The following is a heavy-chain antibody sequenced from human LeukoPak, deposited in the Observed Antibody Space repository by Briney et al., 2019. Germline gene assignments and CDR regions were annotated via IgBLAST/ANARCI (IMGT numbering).Heavy chain of an antibody. V-gene: IGHV3-11*06. CDR1: GFTFSDYY. CDR3: AKEGPYCGGDCYYDY. D-gene: IGHD2-21*02. J-gene: IGHJ4*02. CDR2: ISSSSSYT. Sequence: PGGSLRLSCAASGFTFSDYYMSWIRQAPGKGLEWVSYISSSSSYTNYADSVKGRFTISRDNAKNSLYLQMNSLRAEDTAVYYCAKEGPYCGGDCYYDYWGQGTLVTVSS.